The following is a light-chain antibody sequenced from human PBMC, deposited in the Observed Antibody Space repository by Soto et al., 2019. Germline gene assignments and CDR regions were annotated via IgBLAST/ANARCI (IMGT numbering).Light chain of an antibody. CDR3: QQYGTSPRT. Sequence: IVLTQSPGTLSLSPGERATLSCRASQSLSNSFIAWYQQKPGQAPRLLIYDTSSRATGIPDRFSGSGSGTDFTLTISRLEPEDFSVFYCQQYGTSPRTFGHGTKVDIK. V-gene: IGKV3-20*01. CDR1: QSLSNSF. J-gene: IGKJ1*01. CDR2: DTS.